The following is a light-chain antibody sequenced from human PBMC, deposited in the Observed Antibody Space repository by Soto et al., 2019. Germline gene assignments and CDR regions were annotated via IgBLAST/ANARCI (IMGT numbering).Light chain of an antibody. V-gene: IGKV3-20*01. CDR1: QSVSGSH. CDR3: QQYGDSPPYT. J-gene: IGKJ2*01. CDR2: DAS. Sequence: EIVLTQSPGTLALSPGERATLSCRASQSVSGSHLAWYQQKPGQAPRLLINDASNRATGIPDRFSGSGSGTEFTLSISSLETEDFAVYYCQQYGDSPPYTFGQGTQLEIK.